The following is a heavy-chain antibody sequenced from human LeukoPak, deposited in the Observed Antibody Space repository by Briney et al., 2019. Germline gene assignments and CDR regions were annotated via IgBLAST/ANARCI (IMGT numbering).Heavy chain of an antibody. J-gene: IGHJ4*02. V-gene: IGHV3-74*01. D-gene: IGHD5-12*01. Sequence: GRSLRLSCAASVFTFSYYWMHCVRHAPGKGLVWVSRINSDGSSASYADSVKGRFTISRDNAKNTLYLQMNSLRAEDTAVYYCAREGGYDPFEYWGQGTLVTVSS. CDR2: INSDGSSA. CDR3: AREGGYDPFEY. CDR1: VFTFSYYW.